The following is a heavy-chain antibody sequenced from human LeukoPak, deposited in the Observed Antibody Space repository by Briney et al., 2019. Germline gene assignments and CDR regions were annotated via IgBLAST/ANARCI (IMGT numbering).Heavy chain of an antibody. Sequence: GGSLRLSCAASGFTFSSYWMSWVRQAPGKGLEWVANIKQDGSEKYYVDSVKGRFTISRDNAKNSLYLQMNSLRAEDTAVYYCAKDFGDILTGLSVYYYMDVWGKGTTVTISS. CDR1: GFTFSSYW. V-gene: IGHV3-7*03. D-gene: IGHD3-9*01. J-gene: IGHJ6*03. CDR3: AKDFGDILTGLSVYYYMDV. CDR2: IKQDGSEK.